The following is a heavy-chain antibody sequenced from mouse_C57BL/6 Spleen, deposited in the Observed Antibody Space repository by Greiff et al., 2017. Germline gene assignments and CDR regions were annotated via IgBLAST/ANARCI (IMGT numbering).Heavy chain of an antibody. J-gene: IGHJ4*01. Sequence: EVQRVESGPGLVKPSQSLSLTCSVTGYSITSGYYWNWIRQFPGNKLEWMGYISYDGSNNYNPSLNNRISITRDTSKNQFFLKLNSVTTEDTATYYCAREEDYGSSYNYAMDYWGQGTSVTVSS. V-gene: IGHV3-6*01. CDR1: GYSITSGYY. CDR3: AREEDYGSSYNYAMDY. CDR2: ISYDGSN. D-gene: IGHD1-1*01.